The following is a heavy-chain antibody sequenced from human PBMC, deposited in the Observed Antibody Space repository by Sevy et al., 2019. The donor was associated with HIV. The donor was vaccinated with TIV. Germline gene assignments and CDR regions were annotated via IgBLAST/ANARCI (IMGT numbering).Heavy chain of an antibody. CDR3: ARDGVLVVVAATADYYYYGMDV. D-gene: IGHD2-15*01. Sequence: ASVKVSCKASGYTFTSYGISWVRQAPGQGLEWMGWISAYNGNTNYAQKLQGRVTMTTDTSTSTAYMELRSLRSDDTAVYYCARDGVLVVVAATADYYYYGMDVWGQGTTVTVSS. V-gene: IGHV1-18*04. CDR2: ISAYNGNT. CDR1: GYTFTSYG. J-gene: IGHJ6*02.